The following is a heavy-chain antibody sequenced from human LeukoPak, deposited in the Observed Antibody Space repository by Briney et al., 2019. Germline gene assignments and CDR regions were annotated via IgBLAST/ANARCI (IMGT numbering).Heavy chain of an antibody. D-gene: IGHD2-15*01. V-gene: IGHV3-30*04. CDR2: ISYDGSNK. J-gene: IGHJ4*02. CDR3: ARDRGYCSGGSCYPSYYVDY. CDR1: GFTFSSYA. Sequence: LGRSLRLSCAASGFTFSSYAMHWVRQAPGTRLEWVAVISYDGSNKYYADSVKGRFTISRDNSKNTPYLQMNSLRAEDTAVYYCARDRGYCSGGSCYPSYYVDYWGQGTLVTVSS.